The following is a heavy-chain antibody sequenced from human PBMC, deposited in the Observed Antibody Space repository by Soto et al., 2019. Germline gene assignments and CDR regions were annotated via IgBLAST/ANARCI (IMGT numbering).Heavy chain of an antibody. Sequence: HPGGSLRLSCAASGFIFSSYSMHWVRQAPGKGLEWVAIISYDGSNKYCADSVKGRFTISRDDSKNTLYLQMNSLSAEDTAVYYCAREFTYGPNGDWGQRTLVTVSS. J-gene: IGHJ4*02. CDR1: GFIFSSYS. V-gene: IGHV3-30-3*01. CDR3: AREFTYGPNGD. CDR2: ISYDGSNK. D-gene: IGHD3-10*01.